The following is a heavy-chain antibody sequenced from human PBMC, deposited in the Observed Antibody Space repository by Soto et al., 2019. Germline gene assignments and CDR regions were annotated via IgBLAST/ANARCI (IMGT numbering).Heavy chain of an antibody. CDR3: ARSMSYSYYNSGSDY. CDR1: GYTFTDYS. Sequence: ASVKVSCKAYGYTFTDYSIHWVRQAPGERLEWMGWINTGNGNTNLSQRFKGRVTITRDTSASTAYMEVRSLRSEDTAVYYCARSMSYSYYNSGSDYRGQGTLVTVSS. J-gene: IGHJ4*01. V-gene: IGHV1-3*04. CDR2: INTGNGNT. D-gene: IGHD3-10*01.